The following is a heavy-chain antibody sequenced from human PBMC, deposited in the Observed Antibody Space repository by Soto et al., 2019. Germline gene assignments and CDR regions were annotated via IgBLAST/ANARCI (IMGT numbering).Heavy chain of an antibody. V-gene: IGHV3-11*01. Sequence: GGSLRLSCAASGFTFSDYYMSWIRQAPGKGLEWVSYISSSGSTIYYADSVKGRFTISRDNAKNSLYLQMNSLRAEDTAVYYCARGAVVVEDSAFDIWGQGTMVTVSS. J-gene: IGHJ3*02. D-gene: IGHD2-15*01. CDR3: ARGAVVVEDSAFDI. CDR2: ISSSGSTI. CDR1: GFTFSDYY.